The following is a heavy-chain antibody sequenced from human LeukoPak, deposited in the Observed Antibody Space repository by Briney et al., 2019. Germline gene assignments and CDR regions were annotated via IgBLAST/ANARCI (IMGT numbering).Heavy chain of an antibody. Sequence: SETLSLTCTVSNYSISSDYYWGWIRQPPGKGLEWIGSIYHSGSTYYNPSLKSRVTISVDTSKNQFSLKLSSVTAADTAVYYCARVHFGSLAARHLDYWGQGTLVTVSS. CDR1: NYSISSDYY. V-gene: IGHV4-38-2*02. J-gene: IGHJ4*02. CDR3: ARVHFGSLAARHLDY. D-gene: IGHD6-6*01. CDR2: IYHSGST.